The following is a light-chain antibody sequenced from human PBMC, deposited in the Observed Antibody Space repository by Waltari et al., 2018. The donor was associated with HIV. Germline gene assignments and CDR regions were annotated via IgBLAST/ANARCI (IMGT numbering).Light chain of an antibody. CDR1: SSNIGSNT. Sequence: GTPGQRVTISCSGSSSNIGSNTVNWYQQLPGTAPKLLIYSNNQRPSGVPDRFSGSKSGTSASLAISGLQSEDEADYYCAAWDDSLNGVVFGGGTKLTVL. CDR2: SNN. CDR3: AAWDDSLNGVV. J-gene: IGLJ2*01. V-gene: IGLV1-44*01.